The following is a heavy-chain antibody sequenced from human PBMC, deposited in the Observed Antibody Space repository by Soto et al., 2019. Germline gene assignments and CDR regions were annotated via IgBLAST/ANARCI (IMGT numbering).Heavy chain of an antibody. CDR3: ARMDIVATTEDY. J-gene: IGHJ4*02. D-gene: IGHD5-12*01. V-gene: IGHV1-69*06. Sequence: SVKVSCKXSGGTFSSYAISWVRQAPGQGLEWMGGIIPIFGTANYAQKFQGRVTITADKSTSTAYMELSSLRSEDTAVYYCARMDIVATTEDYWGQGTLVTVSS. CDR2: IIPIFGTA. CDR1: GGTFSSYA.